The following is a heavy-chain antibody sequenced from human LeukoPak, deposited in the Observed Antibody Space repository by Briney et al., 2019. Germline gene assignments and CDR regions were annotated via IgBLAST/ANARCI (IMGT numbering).Heavy chain of an antibody. CDR1: GGTFTSYA. CDR2: IIPILGIA. CDR3: ARGGLLDSSGYYYDDY. J-gene: IGHJ4*02. Sequence: GASLKVSCKASGGTFTSYAISWVRQAPGQGLEWMGRIIPILGIANYAQKFQGRVTITADKSTSTAYMELSSLRSEDTAVYYCARGGLLDSSGYYYDDYWGQGTLVTVSS. D-gene: IGHD3-22*01. V-gene: IGHV1-69*04.